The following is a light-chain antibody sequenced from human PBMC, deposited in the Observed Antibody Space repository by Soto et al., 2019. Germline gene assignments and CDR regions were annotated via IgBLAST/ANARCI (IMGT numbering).Light chain of an antibody. CDR3: QHYHTQSIT. CDR2: AAS. J-gene: IGKJ4*01. V-gene: IGKV1-5*01. CDR1: ENIFKF. Sequence: DIQLIQSPATLYASVGDRITITCRASENIFKFLAWYQQRSGSAPNLLIYAASDLETGVPSRFSGSGSGTELTLTIDSLQPDDSATYYCQHYHTQSITFGGGTKVDVK.